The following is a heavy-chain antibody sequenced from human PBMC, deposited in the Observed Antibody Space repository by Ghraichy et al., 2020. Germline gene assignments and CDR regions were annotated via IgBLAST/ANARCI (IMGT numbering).Heavy chain of an antibody. CDR3: ARGQGDEYYYALDV. Sequence: GESLNISCAASAFTVSNNYMTWVRQAPGKGLEWVSVIYSGGNTNFADSVKGRFTISRDNSKNTLYLQMNSLRAEDTAVYYCARGQGDEYYYALDVWGQGTTVTVSS. CDR2: IYSGGNT. CDR1: AFTVSNNY. D-gene: IGHD3-16*01. V-gene: IGHV3-66*01. J-gene: IGHJ6*02.